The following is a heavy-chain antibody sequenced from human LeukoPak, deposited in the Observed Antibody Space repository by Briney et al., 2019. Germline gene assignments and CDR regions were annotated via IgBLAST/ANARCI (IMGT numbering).Heavy chain of an antibody. CDR3: ARQLGAFDY. V-gene: IGHV6-1*01. Sequence: SQTLSLTCAISGDSFSSNSVAWNWIRQSPSRGLEWLGRTYYRSKWYYDYAVSVRSRITINPDTSRNQFPLQVNSVTPEDTAVYYCARQLGAFDYWGQGTLVTVSS. CDR2: TYYRSKWYY. CDR1: GDSFSSNSVA. D-gene: IGHD7-27*01. J-gene: IGHJ4*02.